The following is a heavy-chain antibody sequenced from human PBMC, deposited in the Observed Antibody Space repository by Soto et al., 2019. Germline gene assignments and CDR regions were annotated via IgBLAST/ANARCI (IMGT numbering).Heavy chain of an antibody. CDR1: GYTFTSYA. V-gene: IGHV1-3*01. CDR2: INAGNGNT. D-gene: IGHD3-3*01. CDR3: ARGPLSFWSGYFDY. Sequence: ASVKVSCKASGYTFTSYAMHWVRQAPGQRLEWMGWINAGNGNTKYSQKFQGRVTITRDTSASTAYMELSSLRSEDTAVYYCARGPLSFWSGYFDYWGQGTLVTAPQ. J-gene: IGHJ4*02.